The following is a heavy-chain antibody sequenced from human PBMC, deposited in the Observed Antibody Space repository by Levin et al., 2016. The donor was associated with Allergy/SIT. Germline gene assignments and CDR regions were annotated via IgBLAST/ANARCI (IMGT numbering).Heavy chain of an antibody. V-gene: IGHV4-59*01. CDR3: AREAPSYSSSSIYYYYYMDV. J-gene: IGHJ6*03. Sequence: SETLSLTCTVSGGSISSYYWSWIRQPPGKGLEWIGYIYYSGSTNYNPSLKSRVTISVDTSKNQFSLKLSSVTAADTAVYYCAREAPSYSSSSIYYYYYMDVWGKGTTVTVSS. D-gene: IGHD6-6*01. CDR1: GGSISSYY. CDR2: IYYSGST.